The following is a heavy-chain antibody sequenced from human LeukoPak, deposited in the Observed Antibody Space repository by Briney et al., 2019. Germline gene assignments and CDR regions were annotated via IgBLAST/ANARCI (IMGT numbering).Heavy chain of an antibody. D-gene: IGHD5-12*01. CDR3: ARDLNWYSGYLFDY. V-gene: IGHV4-4*08. Sequence: PSETLSLTCSASGASTSDKYWSWIRQSPGRTLEWIGHIYNGRNTKYNPSLTSRVTISVDTSKNQFSLSLTSVTAADTAMYYCARDLNWYSGYLFDYWGQGTLVTVSS. CDR1: GASTSDKY. CDR2: IYNGRNT. J-gene: IGHJ4*02.